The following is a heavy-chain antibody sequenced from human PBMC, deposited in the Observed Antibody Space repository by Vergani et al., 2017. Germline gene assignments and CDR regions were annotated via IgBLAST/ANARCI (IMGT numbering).Heavy chain of an antibody. CDR1: GFTFSSYA. V-gene: IGHV3-23*01. Sequence: EVQLLESGGGLVQPGGSLRLSCAASGFTFSSYAMSWVRQAPGKGLEWVSAISGSGGSTYYADSVKGRFTISRDNSKNTLYLQMNSLRAEDTAVYYCARGEDRRRWFDPWGQGTLVTVSS. J-gene: IGHJ5*02. CDR2: ISGSGGST. CDR3: ARGEDRRRWFDP.